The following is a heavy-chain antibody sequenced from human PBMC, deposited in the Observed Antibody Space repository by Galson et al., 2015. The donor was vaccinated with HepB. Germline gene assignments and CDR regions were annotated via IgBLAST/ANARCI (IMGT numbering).Heavy chain of an antibody. CDR3: ARGAGTYCGGDCYFPSAFDM. Sequence: SLRLSCAASGFTFSDYYMSWIRQAPGKGLEWVSYISSSSSYTNYADSVKGRFTVSRDNANNSLYLQMDSLRAEDTAVYYCARGAGTYCGGDCYFPSAFDMWGQGTMVTVSS. J-gene: IGHJ3*02. V-gene: IGHV3-11*06. CDR2: ISSSSSYT. CDR1: GFTFSDYY. D-gene: IGHD2-21*02.